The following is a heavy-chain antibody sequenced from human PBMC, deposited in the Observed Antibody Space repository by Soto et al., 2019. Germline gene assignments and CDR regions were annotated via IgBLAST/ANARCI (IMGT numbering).Heavy chain of an antibody. CDR1: GFTLSSYA. Sequence: GGSLRLSCVVSGFTLSSYALSWVRQAPGKGLEWVSAISADGAGTYYADSVKGRFTISRDNSKNTLYLQMNDLRADDTALYYCAKPLRGMDVWGQGTTVTVSS. V-gene: IGHV3-23*01. J-gene: IGHJ6*02. CDR2: ISADGAGT. CDR3: AKPLRGMDV.